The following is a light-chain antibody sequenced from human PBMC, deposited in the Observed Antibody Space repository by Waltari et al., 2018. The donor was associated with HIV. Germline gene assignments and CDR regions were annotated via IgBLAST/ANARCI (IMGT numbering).Light chain of an antibody. V-gene: IGLV2-14*01. CDR1: NSDVGFYNL. Sequence: QSALTQPASVSGSPGQSITISCTGSNSDVGFYNLVSWYQQFPGKAPQLIIYAVHSRPSGVSHRFAGSKSGNTASLTISDLQAEDEAEYFCNSYRSSDTVVFGGGTKLTVL. CDR2: AVH. J-gene: IGLJ2*01. CDR3: NSYRSSDTVV.